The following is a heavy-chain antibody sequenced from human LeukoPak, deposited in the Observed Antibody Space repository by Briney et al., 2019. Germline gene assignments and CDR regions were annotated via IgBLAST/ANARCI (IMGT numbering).Heavy chain of an antibody. Sequence: PSETLSLTCSVYGVSFSGFFWSWIRQPPGQGLEWFGEINHSGSTNYNPSLKSRVTISVDTSKNQFSLKLSSVTAADTAVYYCARGWYDFWSDYDFWFDPWGQGTLVTVSS. D-gene: IGHD3-3*01. V-gene: IGHV4-34*01. CDR2: INHSGST. CDR1: GVSFSGFF. J-gene: IGHJ5*02. CDR3: ARGWYDFWSDYDFWFDP.